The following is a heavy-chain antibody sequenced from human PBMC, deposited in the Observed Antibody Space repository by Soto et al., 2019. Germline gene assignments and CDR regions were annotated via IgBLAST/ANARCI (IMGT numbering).Heavy chain of an antibody. CDR1: GGSISSYY. Sequence: SETLSLTCTVSGGSISSYYWSWIRQPPGKGLEWIGYIYYSGSTNYNPSLKSRVTISVDTSKNQFSLKLSSVTAADTAVYYCARSGGESTTVTTYDAFDTWGQGTMVTV. CDR3: ARSGGESTTVTTYDAFDT. D-gene: IGHD4-17*01. J-gene: IGHJ3*02. CDR2: IYYSGST. V-gene: IGHV4-59*08.